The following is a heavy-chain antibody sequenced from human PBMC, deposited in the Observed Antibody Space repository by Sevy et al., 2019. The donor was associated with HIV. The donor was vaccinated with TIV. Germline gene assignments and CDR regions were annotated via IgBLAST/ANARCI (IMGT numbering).Heavy chain of an antibody. D-gene: IGHD3-22*01. J-gene: IGHJ4*02. CDR3: ARSVVSSGLKTYFDY. CDR2: MNPNTDNT. CDR1: GYIFTSYD. V-gene: IGHV1-8*01. Sequence: ASVKVSCKASGYIFTSYDINWVRQATGQGLEWMGWMNPNTDNTGYAQKFQGRVTMTRNTSISTAYMELSSLRSEDTAVYYCARSVVSSGLKTYFDYWGQGTLVTVSS.